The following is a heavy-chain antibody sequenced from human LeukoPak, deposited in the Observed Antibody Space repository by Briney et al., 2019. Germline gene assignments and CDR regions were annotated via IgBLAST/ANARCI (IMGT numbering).Heavy chain of an antibody. CDR3: ARNDYNFDY. CDR2: ISSSGSTI. Sequence: PGGSLGLSCAASGFTFSSYEMNWVRQAPGKGLEWVSYISSSGSTIYYADSVQGRFTISRDNAKNSLYLQMSSLRAEDTAVYYCARNDYNFDYGGQGTLVTVSS. CDR1: GFTFSSYE. J-gene: IGHJ4*02. V-gene: IGHV3-48*03. D-gene: IGHD3-16*01.